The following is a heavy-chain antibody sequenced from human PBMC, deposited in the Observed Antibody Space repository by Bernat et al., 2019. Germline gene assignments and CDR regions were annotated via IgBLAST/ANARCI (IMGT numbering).Heavy chain of an antibody. Sequence: QVQLVQSGAEVKKPGSSVKVSCKASGGTFSSYAISWVRQAPGQGLEWMGGIIPIFGTANYAQKFQGRVTITADKSTSTAYMELSSLRSEDTAVYYCARPNQEYSYGYDVYYYGMDVWGQGTTVTVSS. J-gene: IGHJ6*02. CDR2: IIPIFGTA. V-gene: IGHV1-69*06. D-gene: IGHD5-18*01. CDR3: ARPNQEYSYGYDVYYYGMDV. CDR1: GGTFSSYA.